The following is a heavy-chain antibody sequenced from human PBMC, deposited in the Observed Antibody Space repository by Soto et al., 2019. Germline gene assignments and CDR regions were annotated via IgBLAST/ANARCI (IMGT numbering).Heavy chain of an antibody. CDR2: LYYSGST. J-gene: IGHJ4*02. CDR1: GGSISSYY. V-gene: IGHV4-59*01. D-gene: IGHD2-2*01. CDR3: ARTDMVVGPAAQRPAIYFDY. Sequence: QVQLQESGPGLVKPSETLSLTCTVSGGSISSYYWSWLRQPPGKGLEWLGCLYYSGSTNYKPSLKSRVNISVDTSKNQFSLKLSSVTAADTAEYYCARTDMVVGPAAQRPAIYFDYWGQGTLVTVSS.